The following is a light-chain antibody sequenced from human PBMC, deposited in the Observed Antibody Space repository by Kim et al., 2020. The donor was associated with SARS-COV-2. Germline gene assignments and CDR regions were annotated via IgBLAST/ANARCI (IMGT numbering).Light chain of an antibody. V-gene: IGKV4-1*01. CDR1: QSVLYSSNNKNY. Sequence: DIVMTQSPDSLAVSLGERATINCKSSQSVLYSSNNKNYLAWYQQKPGQPPKLLIYWASTRESGVPDRFSGSGSGTDFSLTISSLQAEDVAVYYCQQHYSTPRTFGQGTKV. CDR2: WAS. J-gene: IGKJ1*01. CDR3: QQHYSTPRT.